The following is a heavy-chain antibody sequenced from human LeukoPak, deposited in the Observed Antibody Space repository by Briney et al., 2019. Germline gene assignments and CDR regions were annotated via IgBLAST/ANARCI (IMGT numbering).Heavy chain of an antibody. V-gene: IGHV1-2*02. CDR3: ARVRYYDSSGYYEVYFDY. Sequence: ASVKVSCKASGYTFTGYYMHWVRQAPGQGLEWMGWINPNSGGTNYAQKFQGRVTMTRDTSISTAYMELSRLRSDDTAVYYCARVRYYDSSGYYEVYFDYWGQGTLVTVSS. CDR2: INPNSGGT. D-gene: IGHD3-22*01. J-gene: IGHJ4*02. CDR1: GYTFTGYY.